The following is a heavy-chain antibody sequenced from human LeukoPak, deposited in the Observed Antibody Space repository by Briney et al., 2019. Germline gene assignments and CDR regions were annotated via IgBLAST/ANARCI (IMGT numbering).Heavy chain of an antibody. J-gene: IGHJ5*02. D-gene: IGHD3-9*01. CDR2: ITGSGGST. V-gene: IGHV3-23*01. CDR1: GFTFSSYW. CDR3: AKHGRRDILTGYLIPNWFDP. Sequence: GGSLRLSCAASGFTFSSYWMHWVRQVPGKGLEWVSTITGSGGSTYYADSVKGQFTISRDNSKNTLYLQMNSLRAEDTAVYYCAKHGRRDILTGYLIPNWFDPWGQGTLVTVSS.